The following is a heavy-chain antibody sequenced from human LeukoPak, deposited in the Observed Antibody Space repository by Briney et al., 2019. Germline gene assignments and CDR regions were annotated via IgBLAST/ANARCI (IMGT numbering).Heavy chain of an antibody. CDR3: AREYCSGGSCYWGFDY. D-gene: IGHD2-15*01. CDR1: GYTFTSYD. Sequence: ASVTVSCKASGYTFTSYDINWVRQATGQGLEWMGWMNPNSGNTGYAQKFQGRVTMTRNTSISTAYMELSSLRSEDTAVYYCAREYCSGGSCYWGFDYWGQGTLVTVSS. J-gene: IGHJ4*02. CDR2: MNPNSGNT. V-gene: IGHV1-8*01.